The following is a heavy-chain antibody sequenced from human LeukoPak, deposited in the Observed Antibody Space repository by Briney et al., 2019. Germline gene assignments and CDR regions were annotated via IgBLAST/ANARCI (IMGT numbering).Heavy chain of an antibody. CDR2: ISGSGGST. Sequence: GGSLRLSCAASGFTFSSYAMSWVRQAPGKGLEWVSAISGSGGSTYYADSVKGRFTISGDNSKNTLYLQMNSLRAEDTAVYYCAKRVWGSYRPQKDWFDPWGQGTLVTVSS. CDR1: GFTFSSYA. CDR3: AKRVWGSYRPQKDWFDP. J-gene: IGHJ5*02. D-gene: IGHD3-16*02. V-gene: IGHV3-23*01.